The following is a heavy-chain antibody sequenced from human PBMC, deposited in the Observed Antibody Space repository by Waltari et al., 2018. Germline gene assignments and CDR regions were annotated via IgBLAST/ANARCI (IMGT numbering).Heavy chain of an antibody. V-gene: IGHV4-59*01. Sequence: QVQLQESGPGLLKPSETLSLTCTVSGGSISPYYWSWIRQPPGKGLEWIGYIYHSGSTNYNPSLKSRVTILVDTSKSQFFLKLSSVTAADTAVYFCAREAYGGNSIDSWGQGTLVTVSS. D-gene: IGHD4-17*01. CDR3: AREAYGGNSIDS. J-gene: IGHJ4*02. CDR2: IYHSGST. CDR1: GGSISPYY.